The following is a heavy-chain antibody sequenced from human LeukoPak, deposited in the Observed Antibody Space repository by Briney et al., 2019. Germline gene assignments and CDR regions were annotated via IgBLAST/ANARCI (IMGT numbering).Heavy chain of an antibody. CDR1: GYSFTTYW. J-gene: IGHJ5*02. D-gene: IGHD3-10*01. Sequence: GVSLQISCQTSGYSFTTYWIGWVRPMPGTGLEWVGAIYPDDSDTRYSPSFQGQVVISAGRSTRTAYLQWNTLKTSDTAMYDCVRQLGASGTINHFDPWGQGTLVTVSS. CDR2: IYPDDSDT. V-gene: IGHV5-51*01. CDR3: VRQLGASGTINHFDP.